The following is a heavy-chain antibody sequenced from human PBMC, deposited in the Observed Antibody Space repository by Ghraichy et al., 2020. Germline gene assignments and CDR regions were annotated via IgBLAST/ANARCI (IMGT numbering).Heavy chain of an antibody. D-gene: IGHD3-3*01. Sequence: SLRLSCAVSGFDFGSHTMSWVRQAPGKGLEWVSTIRGSGGATFYSDSVQGRFTISRDNSKNTLYLQMNSLRAEDTARYYCAKDGPTVFGVIIPSSDYWGRGTLVTVSS. CDR3: AKDGPTVFGVIIPSSDY. CDR2: IRGSGGAT. CDR1: GFDFGSHT. J-gene: IGHJ4*02. V-gene: IGHV3-23*01.